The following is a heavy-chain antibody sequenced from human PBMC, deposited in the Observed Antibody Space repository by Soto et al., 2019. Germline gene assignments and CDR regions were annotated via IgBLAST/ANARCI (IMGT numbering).Heavy chain of an antibody. CDR1: GGSISSYY. V-gene: IGHV4-59*01. J-gene: IGHJ6*02. CDR3: ARTLLWFGELSRGYYYGMDV. CDR2: IYYSGST. D-gene: IGHD3-10*01. Sequence: SETLSLTCTVSGGSISSYYWSWIRQPPGKGLEWIGYIYYSGSTNYNPSLKSRVTISVDTSKNQFSLKLSSVTAADTAVYYCARTLLWFGELSRGYYYGMDVWGQGTTVTVSS.